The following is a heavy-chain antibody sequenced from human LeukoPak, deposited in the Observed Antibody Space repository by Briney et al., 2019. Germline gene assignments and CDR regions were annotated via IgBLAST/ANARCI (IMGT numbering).Heavy chain of an antibody. J-gene: IGHJ6*03. CDR3: ARWYSDYYYYYMDV. Sequence: GGSLRLSCAASGFAFTGYGMHWVRRAPGKGLEWVTFIRHDGSNKYYLDSVKGRFTISRDNSKNTLYLQMNSLRAEDTAVYYCARWYSDYYYYYMDVWGKGTTVTVSS. D-gene: IGHD6-13*01. CDR2: IRHDGSNK. CDR1: GFAFTGYG. V-gene: IGHV3-30*02.